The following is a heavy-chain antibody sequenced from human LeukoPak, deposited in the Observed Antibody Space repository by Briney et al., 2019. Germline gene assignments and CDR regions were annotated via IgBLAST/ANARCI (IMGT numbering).Heavy chain of an antibody. V-gene: IGHV3-7*01. CDR3: TRELWPGDY. D-gene: IGHD3-16*01. CDR2: IIKDGSDK. J-gene: IGHJ4*02. CDR1: GFTFSDYW. Sequence: AVSLRLSCEASGFTFSDYWMGWVRQAPGKGLKWVANIIKDGSDKYYVDSVKGRFTISRDNAKNSVYLEMSSLRVEDTAVYYCTRELWPGDYWGQGILVTVSS.